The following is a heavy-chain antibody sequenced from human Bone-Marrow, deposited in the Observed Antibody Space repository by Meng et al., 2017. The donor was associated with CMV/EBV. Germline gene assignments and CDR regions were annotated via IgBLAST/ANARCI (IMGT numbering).Heavy chain of an antibody. D-gene: IGHD1-26*01. V-gene: IGHV4-59*01. Sequence: SETLSLTCTVSGGSISSYYWSWIRQPAGKGREWIGYIYYSGSTNYNPSLKSRVTISVDTSKNQFSLKLSSVTAADTAVYYCARDQGWSSEPWGQGTLVTVSS. J-gene: IGHJ5*02. CDR1: GGSISSYY. CDR2: IYYSGST. CDR3: ARDQGWSSEP.